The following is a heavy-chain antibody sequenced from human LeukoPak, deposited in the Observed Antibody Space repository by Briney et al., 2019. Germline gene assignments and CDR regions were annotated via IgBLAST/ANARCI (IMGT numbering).Heavy chain of an antibody. V-gene: IGHV1-24*01. J-gene: IGHJ4*02. D-gene: IGHD6-13*01. CDR1: GPPLTGLF. Sequence: SVKVSCKVSGPPLTGLFMHWVRQSAGIGLEWLGGFDPEEGETTYAQMCQGRVTVTAYPATTTAYKGLGSRRSEDTAMYSGTTDLAIAAACTYTSIDYWGQGTQVTVSS. CDR3: TTDLAIAAACTYTSIDY. CDR2: FDPEEGET.